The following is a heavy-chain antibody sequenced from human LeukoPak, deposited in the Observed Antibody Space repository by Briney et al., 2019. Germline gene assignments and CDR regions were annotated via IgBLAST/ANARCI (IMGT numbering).Heavy chain of an antibody. Sequence: GGSLRLSCAASGFTFDDYEMHWVRQTPGKRLEWVALISGDGGSPYYGDFVKGRFTVSRDNSKKSLYLQMNRVTTVDTGLYYCAKDLVRGYRDHSNGRGGDFDFWGQGALVTVSS. CDR3: AKDLVRGYRDHSNGRGGDFDF. J-gene: IGHJ4*02. CDR1: GFTFDDYE. V-gene: IGHV3-43*02. CDR2: ISGDGGSP. D-gene: IGHD4-11*01.